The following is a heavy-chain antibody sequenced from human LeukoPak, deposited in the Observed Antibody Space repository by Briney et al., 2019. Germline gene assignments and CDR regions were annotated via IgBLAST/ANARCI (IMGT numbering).Heavy chain of an antibody. D-gene: IGHD6-19*01. CDR1: GFTFSTYA. J-gene: IGHJ3*02. CDR2: ISGSGDST. Sequence: PGGSLRLSCAASGFTFSTYAVNWVRQAPGKGLEWVSTISGSGDSTYYADSVKGRFTISRDNSKNTLYLQMNSLRAEDTAVYYCAREAVAVGAFDIWGQGTMVTVSS. V-gene: IGHV3-23*01. CDR3: AREAVAVGAFDI.